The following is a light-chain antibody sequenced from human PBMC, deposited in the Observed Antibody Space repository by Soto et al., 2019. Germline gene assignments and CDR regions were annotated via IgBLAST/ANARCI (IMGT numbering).Light chain of an antibody. CDR2: VAS. Sequence: DIQMTQSPSSLSASVGDRVTITCRASQNINRYLNWYQQKPGKAPKVLILVASSLESGVPSRFRGSGSGTDFTLTISSLQPEDFATYYCQQSYSARLTFGGGTKVDIK. J-gene: IGKJ4*01. CDR3: QQSYSARLT. V-gene: IGKV1-39*01. CDR1: QNINRY.